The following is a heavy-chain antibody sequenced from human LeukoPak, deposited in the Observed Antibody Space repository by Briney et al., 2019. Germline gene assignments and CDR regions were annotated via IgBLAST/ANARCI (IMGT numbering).Heavy chain of an antibody. CDR3: VREGNELLSKNFDY. CDR2: INPHSGGT. CDR1: GFTFTGYY. J-gene: IGHJ4*02. D-gene: IGHD2-21*02. V-gene: IGHV1-2*02. Sequence: ASVKVSCKASGFTFTGYYIHWVRQAPGQGLEWMGYINPHSGGTNSPQKFQGRVTMTTDTSISAACMELSSLISDDTAMYYCVREGNELLSKNFDYWGQGTPVTVSS.